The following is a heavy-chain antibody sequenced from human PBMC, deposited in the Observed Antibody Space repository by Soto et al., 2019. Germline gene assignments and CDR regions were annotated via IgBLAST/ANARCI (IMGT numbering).Heavy chain of an antibody. CDR1: GCSISSGDYY. D-gene: IGHD3-3*01. V-gene: IGHV4-30-4*01. CDR2: IYYSGST. J-gene: IGHJ5*02. Sequence: TSETLSLTCTVSGCSISSGDYYWSWIRQPPGKGLEWIGYIYYSGSTYYNPSLKSRVTISVDTSKNQFSLKLSSVTAADTAVYYCASARLTYYDFWSGSWGQGTLVTVSS. CDR3: ASARLTYYDFWSGS.